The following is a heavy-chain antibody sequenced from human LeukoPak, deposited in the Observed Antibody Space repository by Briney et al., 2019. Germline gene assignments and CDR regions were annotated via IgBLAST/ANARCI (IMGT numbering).Heavy chain of an antibody. CDR2: INSDGSTT. V-gene: IGHV3-74*01. CDR1: GFTFSKYW. CDR3: AREELQLADY. Sequence: GGSLRPSCAASGFTFSKYWMHWVRQVPGKGLVWVSRINSDGSTTSYADSVKGRFTISRDNAKNTLFLQMSSLRVEDTAVYYCAREELQLADYWGQGTLVTVSS. J-gene: IGHJ4*02. D-gene: IGHD6-13*01.